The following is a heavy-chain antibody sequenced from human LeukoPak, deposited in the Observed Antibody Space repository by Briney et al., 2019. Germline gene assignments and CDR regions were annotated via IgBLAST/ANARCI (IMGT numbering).Heavy chain of an antibody. CDR2: TYYRSRWYN. D-gene: IGHD6-6*01. Sequence: SQTLSLTCAISGDSVSSNSAAWNWFRQSPSRGLEWLGRTYYRSRWYNDYAVSVKSRITINPDTSKNQFSLQLNSVTPEDTAVYYCARFNSSSKCSDPWGQGTLVNVSS. CDR1: GDSVSSNSAA. CDR3: ARFNSSSKCSDP. J-gene: IGHJ5*02. V-gene: IGHV6-1*01.